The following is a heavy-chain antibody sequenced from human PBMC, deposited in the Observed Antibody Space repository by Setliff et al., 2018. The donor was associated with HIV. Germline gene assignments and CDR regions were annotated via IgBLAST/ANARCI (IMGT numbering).Heavy chain of an antibody. CDR3: ARHWDYDRSSSYFRAFDI. Sequence: LSLTCTVSGDSISTNSPYWAWIRQPPGKGLEWIGTIFYSGFTYYNPSLKSRVSIAVDTSKNQISLRLSSVTVADTAVSYCARHWDYDRSSSYFRAFDIWGQGTMVNVSS. CDR1: GDSISTNSPY. CDR2: IFYSGFT. J-gene: IGHJ3*02. V-gene: IGHV4-39*01. D-gene: IGHD3-22*01.